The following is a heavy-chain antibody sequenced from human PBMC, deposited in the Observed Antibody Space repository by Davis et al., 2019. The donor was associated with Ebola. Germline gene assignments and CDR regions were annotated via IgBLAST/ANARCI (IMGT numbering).Heavy chain of an antibody. CDR1: GGSISSSSYY. CDR3: ARNNHNWNYGGWFDP. Sequence: SETLSLTCTVSGGSISSSSYYWGWIRQPPGKGLEWIGSIYYSGSTYYNPSLKSRVTMSVDTSKNQFSLKLSSVTAVDTAVYYCARNNHNWNYGGWFDPWGQGTLVTVSS. J-gene: IGHJ5*02. V-gene: IGHV4-39*07. D-gene: IGHD1-7*01. CDR2: IYYSGST.